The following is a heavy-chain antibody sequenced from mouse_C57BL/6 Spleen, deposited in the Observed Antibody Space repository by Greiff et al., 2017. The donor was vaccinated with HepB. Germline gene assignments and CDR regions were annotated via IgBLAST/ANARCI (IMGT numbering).Heavy chain of an antibody. CDR1: GYTFTDYN. Sequence: EVQLQQSGPELVKPGASVKMSCKASGYTFTDYNMHWVKQSHGKSLEWIGYINPNNGGTSYNQKFKGKATLTVTKSSSTAYMELRSLTSEESAVYYSASNYYGSPPMNYWGQGTSVTVSS. J-gene: IGHJ4*01. CDR3: ASNYYGSPPMNY. CDR2: INPNNGGT. D-gene: IGHD1-1*01. V-gene: IGHV1-22*01.